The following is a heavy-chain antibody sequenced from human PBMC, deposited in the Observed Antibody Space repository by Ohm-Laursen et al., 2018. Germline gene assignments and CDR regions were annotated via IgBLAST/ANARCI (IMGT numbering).Heavy chain of an antibody. CDR3: AKAGGWSYSYELDS. Sequence: SLRLSCSASGFSFSSYAMSWVRQAPGKGLEWVSATSGSGGFTYYADSVKGRFTISRDNSKNTLYLQMNSLRAEDTAVYHCAKAGGWSYSYELDSWGQGALVTVSS. CDR1: GFSFSSYA. J-gene: IGHJ5*01. V-gene: IGHV3-23*01. CDR2: TSGSGGFT. D-gene: IGHD3-10*01.